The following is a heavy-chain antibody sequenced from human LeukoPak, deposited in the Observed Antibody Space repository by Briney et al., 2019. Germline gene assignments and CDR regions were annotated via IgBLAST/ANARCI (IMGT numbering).Heavy chain of an antibody. CDR2: ITNTGATT. Sequence: GGSLRLSCAASGFAFSDYGMSWVRQAPGKGLEWVSTITNTGATTYYADSVKGRFTSSRDNSKNTLHLQMTSLRAEDTAVYYCAKQDGRGTYQYYFDYWGQGTLVTVSS. D-gene: IGHD1-26*01. V-gene: IGHV3-23*01. CDR1: GFAFSDYG. J-gene: IGHJ4*02. CDR3: AKQDGRGTYQYYFDY.